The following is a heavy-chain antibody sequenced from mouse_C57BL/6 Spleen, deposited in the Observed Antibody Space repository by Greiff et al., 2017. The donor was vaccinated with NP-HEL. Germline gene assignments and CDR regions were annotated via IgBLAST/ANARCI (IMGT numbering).Heavy chain of an antibody. Sequence: EVQLQQSGAELVRPGASVKLSCTASGFNIKDDYMHWVKQRPEQGLEWIGWIDPENGDTEYASKFQGKATITADTSSNTAYLQLSSLTSEDTAVYYCTTRYYGSPGYWGQGTTLTVSS. CDR2: IDPENGDT. V-gene: IGHV14-4*01. CDR1: GFNIKDDY. CDR3: TTRYYGSPGY. D-gene: IGHD1-1*01. J-gene: IGHJ2*01.